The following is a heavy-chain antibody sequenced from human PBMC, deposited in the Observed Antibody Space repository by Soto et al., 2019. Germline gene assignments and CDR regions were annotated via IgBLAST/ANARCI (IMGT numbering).Heavy chain of an antibody. CDR3: TTLTYQC. Sequence: GGSLRLSCAASGFTFSNAWMTGVRQAPGKGLEWVGRIKSKDDGGTTDYAAPVKGRFTISRDDSKNTLYLQMNSLKIEDTAVYYCTTLTYQCWGQGTLVTVPQ. V-gene: IGHV3-15*01. J-gene: IGHJ4*02. CDR2: IKSKDDGGTT. CDR1: GFTFSNAW. D-gene: IGHD6-19*01.